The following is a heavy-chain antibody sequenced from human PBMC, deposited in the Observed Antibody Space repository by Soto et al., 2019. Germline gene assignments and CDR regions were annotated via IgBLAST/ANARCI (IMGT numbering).Heavy chain of an antibody. CDR2: FDPEDGET. CDR1: GYTLTELS. Sequence: ASVKVSCKVSGYTLTELSMHWVRQAPGKGLEWMGGFDPEDGETIYAQKFQGRITMTEDTSTDTAYMELSSLRSEDTALYYRATARLRATPNHGWYQPRGQLTLFAVSS. CDR3: ATARLRATPNHGWYQP. V-gene: IGHV1-24*01. J-gene: IGHJ5*02. D-gene: IGHD1-26*01.